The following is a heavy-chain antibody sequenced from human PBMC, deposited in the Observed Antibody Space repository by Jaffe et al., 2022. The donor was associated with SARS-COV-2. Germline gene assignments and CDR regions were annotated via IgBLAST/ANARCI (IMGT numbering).Heavy chain of an antibody. CDR1: GFTFSSYS. D-gene: IGHD5-18*01. J-gene: IGHJ4*02. CDR2: ISSSSSYI. CDR3: ARGPDTATDFDY. Sequence: EVQLVESGGGLVKPGGSLRLSCAASGFTFSSYSMNWVRQAPGKGLEWVSSISSSSSYIYYADSVKGRFTISRDNAKNSLYLQMNSLRAEDTAVYYCARGPDTATDFDYWGQGTLVTVSS. V-gene: IGHV3-21*01.